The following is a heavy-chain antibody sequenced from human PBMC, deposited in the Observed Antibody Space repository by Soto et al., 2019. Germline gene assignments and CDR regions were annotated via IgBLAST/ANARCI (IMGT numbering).Heavy chain of an antibody. V-gene: IGHV3-23*01. CDR3: PKDPYPAVVVPAAHGMDV. J-gene: IGHJ6*02. D-gene: IGHD2-2*01. Sequence: PGGSLRLSCAASGLTFSRYAMNWVRQAPGKGLEWVPVISGRGGTRYYADSVKGRFTISRDNSKGIWYLQMNSLRADDTAVYYCPKDPYPAVVVPAAHGMDVWGQGTTGTVSS. CDR1: GLTFSRYA. CDR2: ISGRGGTR.